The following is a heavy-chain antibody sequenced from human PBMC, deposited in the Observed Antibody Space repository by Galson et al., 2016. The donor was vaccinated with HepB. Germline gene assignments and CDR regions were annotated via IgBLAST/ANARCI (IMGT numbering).Heavy chain of an antibody. V-gene: IGHV3-72*01. D-gene: IGHD2/OR15-2a*01. Sequence: SLXXSCAASGXXFSXXXMSXXXQAXGKGLEWIGRIRKQANXYTTEYXASVKGRFSVSRDDSKDSLYLQMNSLKSEDTAVYYCVRVTSFIRDIGSLDLWGHGTLVTVSS. CDR1: GXXFSXXX. CDR2: IRKQANXYTT. CDR3: VRVTSFIRDIGSLDL. J-gene: IGHJ3*01.